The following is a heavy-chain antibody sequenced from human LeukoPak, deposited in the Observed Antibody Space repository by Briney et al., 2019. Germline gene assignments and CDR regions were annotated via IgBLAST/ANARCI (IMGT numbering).Heavy chain of an antibody. CDR1: GFTFSTYS. D-gene: IGHD1-26*01. J-gene: IGHJ4*02. CDR2: ISSSSRSI. CDR3: AKDVGKWESLHFFDY. V-gene: IGHV3-48*01. Sequence: PGGSLRLSCAASGFTFSTYSMNWVRQAPGKGLEWVSYISSSSRSINYADSVKGRFTISRDNAKNSLYLQMNSLRAEDTAVYYCAKDVGKWESLHFFDYWGQGTLVTVSS.